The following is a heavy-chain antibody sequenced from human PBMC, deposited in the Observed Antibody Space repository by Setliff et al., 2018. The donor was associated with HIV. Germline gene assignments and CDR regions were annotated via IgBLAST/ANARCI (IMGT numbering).Heavy chain of an antibody. V-gene: IGHV4-34*01. D-gene: IGHD5-12*01. J-gene: IGHJ6*03. CDR1: GGSFPAYY. CDR2: INYSGDT. CDR3: VRGWDDKVSTISAPYYYYMDV. Sequence: PSETLSLTCAVYGGSFPAYYWNWVRQPPGKGLEWIGEINYSGDTTYNPSLKSRVNMFIDTSKKQFSLKLASVTAADTAVYYCVRGWDDKVSTISAPYYYYMDVWGKGTTVTVSS.